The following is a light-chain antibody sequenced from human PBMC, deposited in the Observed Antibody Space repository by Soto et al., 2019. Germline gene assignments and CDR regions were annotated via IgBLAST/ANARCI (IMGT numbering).Light chain of an antibody. CDR2: NNN. V-gene: IGLV1-44*01. Sequence: QSVLTQPPSASGTPGQRVTISCSGSSSNIGSHNVIWYQHLPGTAPKLLIYNNNQRPSGVPDRFSGSRSGTSASLAISGLQSEDEADYYCAAWDDSLKGRVFGGGTQLTVL. J-gene: IGLJ3*02. CDR3: AAWDDSLKGRV. CDR1: SSNIGSHN.